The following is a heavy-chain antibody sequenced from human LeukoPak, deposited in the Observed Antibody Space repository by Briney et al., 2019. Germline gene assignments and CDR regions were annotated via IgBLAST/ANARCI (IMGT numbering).Heavy chain of an antibody. CDR2: IIPILGIA. CDR3: ARTIGHCSSTSCYRDY. CDR1: GGTFSSYT. D-gene: IGHD2-2*02. Sequence: SVKVSCKASGGTFSSYTISWVRQAPGQGLEWMGRIIPILGIANYAQKFQGRVTITADKSTSTAYMELSSLRSEDTAVYYCARTIGHCSSTSCYRDYWGQGTLVTVSS. J-gene: IGHJ4*02. V-gene: IGHV1-69*02.